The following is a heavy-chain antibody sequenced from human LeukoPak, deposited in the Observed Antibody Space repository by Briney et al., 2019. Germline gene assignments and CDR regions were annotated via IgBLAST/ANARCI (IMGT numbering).Heavy chain of an antibody. CDR2: IIPIFGTA. CDR3: ARQEAAAGTGHYYYYMDV. D-gene: IGHD6-13*01. CDR1: GGTFSSYA. Sequence: GASVKVSCKASGGTFSSYAISWVRQAPGQGLEWMGGIIPIFGTANYAQKFQGRVTITTDEYTSTAYMELSSLRSEDTAVYYCARQEAAAGTGHYYYYMDVWGKGTTVTVSS. J-gene: IGHJ6*03. V-gene: IGHV1-69*05.